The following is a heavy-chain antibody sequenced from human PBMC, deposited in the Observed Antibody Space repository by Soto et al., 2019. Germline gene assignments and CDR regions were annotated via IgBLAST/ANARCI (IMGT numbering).Heavy chain of an antibody. Sequence: ASVKVSCKASGYTFTSYGISWVRQAPGQGLEWMGWISAYNGNTNYAQKLQGRVTMTTDTSTSTAYMELGSLRSDDTAVYYCARESLSGYDMQWFAHYYYYYGMDVWGQGTTVTVSS. D-gene: IGHD5-12*01. J-gene: IGHJ6*02. V-gene: IGHV1-18*01. CDR2: ISAYNGNT. CDR1: GYTFTSYG. CDR3: ARESLSGYDMQWFAHYYYYYGMDV.